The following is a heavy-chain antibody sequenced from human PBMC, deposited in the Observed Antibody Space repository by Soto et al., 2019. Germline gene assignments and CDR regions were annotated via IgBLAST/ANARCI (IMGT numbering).Heavy chain of an antibody. CDR3: ASNLPVDYDFWSGYQESGFGAFDI. CDR1: GFTFSSYS. CDR2: ISSSSSYI. Sequence: GGSLRLSCAASGFTFSSYSMNWVRQAPGKGLEWVSSISSSSSYIYYADSVKGRFTISRDNAKNSLYLQMNSLRAEDTAVYYCASNLPVDYDFWSGYQESGFGAFDIWGQGTMVTVSS. J-gene: IGHJ3*02. D-gene: IGHD3-3*01. V-gene: IGHV3-21*01.